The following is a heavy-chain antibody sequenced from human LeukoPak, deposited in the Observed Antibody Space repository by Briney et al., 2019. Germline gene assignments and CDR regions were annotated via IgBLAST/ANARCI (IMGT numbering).Heavy chain of an antibody. CDR2: ISWNSGSI. J-gene: IGHJ4*02. D-gene: IGHD6-19*01. V-gene: IGHV3-9*03. CDR1: GFTFDDYA. Sequence: SLRLSCAASGFTFDDYAMHWVRQAPGKGLEWVSGISWNSGSIGYADSVKGRFTISRDNAKNSLYLQMNSLRAEDMALYYCAGGSGWLNDWGQGTLVTVSS. CDR3: AGGSGWLND.